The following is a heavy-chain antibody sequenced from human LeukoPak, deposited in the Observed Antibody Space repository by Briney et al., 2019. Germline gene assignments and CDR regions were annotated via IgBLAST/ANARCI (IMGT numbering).Heavy chain of an antibody. V-gene: IGHV1-8*01. Sequence: GASVKVSCKASGYTFTSYDINWVRQATGQGLEWMGWMNPNSGNTGYAQKFQGRVTMTRNTSISTAYMELSSLRSEDTAVYYCARNMRIAAAGTRVNWFDPWGQGTLVTVSS. CDR3: ARNMRIAAAGTRVNWFDP. D-gene: IGHD6-13*01. J-gene: IGHJ5*02. CDR2: MNPNSGNT. CDR1: GYTFTSYD.